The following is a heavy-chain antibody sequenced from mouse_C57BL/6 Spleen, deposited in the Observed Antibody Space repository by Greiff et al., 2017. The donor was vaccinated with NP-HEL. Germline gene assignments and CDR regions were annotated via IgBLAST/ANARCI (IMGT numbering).Heavy chain of an antibody. V-gene: IGHV7-3*01. CDR1: GFTFTDYY. CDR3: ARYLSSPYAMDY. J-gene: IGHJ4*01. CDR2: IRNKANGYTT. Sequence: EADGFTFTDYYMSWVRQPPGKALEWLGFIRNKANGYTTEYSASVKGRFTISRDNSQSILYLQMNALRAEDSATYYCARYLSSPYAMDYWGQGTSVTVSS. D-gene: IGHD1-1*01.